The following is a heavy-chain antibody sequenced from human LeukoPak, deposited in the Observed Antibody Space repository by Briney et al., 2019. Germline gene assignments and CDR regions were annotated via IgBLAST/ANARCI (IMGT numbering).Heavy chain of an antibody. V-gene: IGHV3-74*01. CDR1: GFTFSSYW. CDR3: ASPYSGSYYGFDY. Sequence: GGSLRLSCAASGFTFSSYWMHWVRQAPGEGLVWVSRINSDGYSTSYADSVKGRFTISRDNAKNTLYLQMNSLRAEDTAVYYCASPYSGSYYGFDYWGQGTLVTVSS. D-gene: IGHD1-26*01. CDR2: INSDGYST. J-gene: IGHJ4*02.